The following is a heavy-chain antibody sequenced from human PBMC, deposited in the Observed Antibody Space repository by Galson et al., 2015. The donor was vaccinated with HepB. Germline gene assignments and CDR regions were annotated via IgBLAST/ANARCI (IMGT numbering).Heavy chain of an antibody. J-gene: IGHJ4*02. V-gene: IGHV4-4*01. CDR2: LYYSGNT. Sequence: ETLSLTCAVSGASISSPNWWSWVRQPPGKGLEWIGELYYSGNTNYNPSLKSRVTISLDKSKNQFYLKLSSVTAADTAVYFCARVQCSGAGCYSSRRAFDYWGQGTLVTVSS. CDR1: GASISSPNW. D-gene: IGHD2-15*01. CDR3: ARVQCSGAGCYSSRRAFDY.